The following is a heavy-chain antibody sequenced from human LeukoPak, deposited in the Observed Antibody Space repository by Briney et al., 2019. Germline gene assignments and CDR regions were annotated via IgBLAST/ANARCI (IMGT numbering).Heavy chain of an antibody. Sequence: SVKLSCKASGGTFSSYAISWVRQAPGQGLEWMGGIIPIFGTANYAQKFQGSVTITADKSTSTAYIELSSLRSEDTAVYYCAEGDWAATFDYWGQGTLVTVSS. CDR3: AEGDWAATFDY. D-gene: IGHD6-25*01. J-gene: IGHJ4*02. CDR2: IIPIFGTA. CDR1: GGTFSSYA. V-gene: IGHV1-69*06.